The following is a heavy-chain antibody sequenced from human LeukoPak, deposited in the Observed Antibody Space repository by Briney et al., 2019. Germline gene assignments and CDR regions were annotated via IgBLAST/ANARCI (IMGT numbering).Heavy chain of an antibody. Sequence: PGGSLRLSCAASGFTFSSYGMSWVRQAPGKGLEWVSGISGSGGSTYYADSVKGRFTISRDNSKNTLYLQMNSLRAEDTAVYYCARAKAEGNDGYYYYGMDVWGQGTTVTVSS. J-gene: IGHJ6*02. CDR3: ARAKAEGNDGYYYYGMDV. CDR1: GFTFSSYG. D-gene: IGHD1-1*01. V-gene: IGHV3-23*01. CDR2: ISGSGGST.